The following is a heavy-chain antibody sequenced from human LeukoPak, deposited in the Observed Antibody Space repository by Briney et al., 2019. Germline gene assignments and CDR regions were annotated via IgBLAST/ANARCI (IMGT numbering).Heavy chain of an antibody. CDR3: ARDLHMVRGAYS. CDR2: IIPILGIA. D-gene: IGHD3-10*01. J-gene: IGHJ4*02. Sequence: SVKVSCKASGGTFSSYAISWVRQAPGQGLEWMGRIIPILGIANYAQKFQGRVTITADKSTSTAYMELSSLRSEDTAVYYCARDLHMVRGAYSWGQGTLVTVSS. CDR1: GGTFSSYA. V-gene: IGHV1-69*04.